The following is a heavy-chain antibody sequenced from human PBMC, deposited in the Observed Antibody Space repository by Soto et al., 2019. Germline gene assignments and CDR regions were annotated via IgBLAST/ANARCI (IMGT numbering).Heavy chain of an antibody. CDR1: GYTFTAYS. V-gene: IGHV1-3*01. J-gene: IGHJ4*02. CDR3: SRSGGDYGDYTFDL. Sequence: QVQLVQSGAEVKKPGASVKVSCKTSGYTFTAYSMHWVRQAPGQRLEWMGWINPGIGDTKYSQKFQDRVTLTSDTSANTAYMELSSLRSEDTGVYYCSRSGGDYGDYTFDLWGQGTLVTVSS. CDR2: INPGIGDT. D-gene: IGHD4-17*01.